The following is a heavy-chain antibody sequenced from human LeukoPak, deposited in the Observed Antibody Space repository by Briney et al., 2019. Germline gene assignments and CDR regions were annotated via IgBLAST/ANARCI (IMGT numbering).Heavy chain of an antibody. CDR3: AKASGVPWADYAFDI. D-gene: IGHD3-10*01. Sequence: GGSLRLSCAVSGFTFSSYGMHWVRQAPGKGLEWVAVISYDGTNKYYPDSVKGRFTISRDSSKNTLYLQMNSLRAEDTAVYYCAKASGVPWADYAFDIWGQGTMVTVSS. J-gene: IGHJ3*02. CDR2: ISYDGTNK. V-gene: IGHV3-30*18. CDR1: GFTFSSYG.